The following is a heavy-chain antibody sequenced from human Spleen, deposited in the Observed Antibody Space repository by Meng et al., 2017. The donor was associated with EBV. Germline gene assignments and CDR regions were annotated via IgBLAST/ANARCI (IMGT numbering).Heavy chain of an antibody. CDR3: ARPFPSWQSPRLDPFGA. J-gene: IGHJ5*02. V-gene: IGHV4-39*01. CDR1: GDFISSFFY. Sequence: PRAMGPGKVSASETLPPTCTVSGDFISSFFYWGWIRQSPGRGLEWIGSVHYTGSTYYSPSLKSRVTVSVDTSKNQFSLRLTSVTAADTAVYYCARPFPSWQSPRLDPFGAWGQGTLVTVSS. CDR2: VHYTGST. D-gene: IGHD6-19*01.